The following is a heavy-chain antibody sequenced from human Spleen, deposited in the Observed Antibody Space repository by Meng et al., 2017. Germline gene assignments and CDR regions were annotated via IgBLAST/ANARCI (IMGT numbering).Heavy chain of an antibody. D-gene: IGHD4-11*01. V-gene: IGHV4-61*03. CDR3: ARGPTTMAHDFDY. Sequence: VELEEAGPGPGRPSVNLSRTCTVFGCSVSRGSYYRSWIRQPPGKGLEWIGYIYYSGSTNYNPALESRATISVDTSQNNLSLKLSSVTAADSAGYYCARGPTTMAHDFDYWGQGTLVTVSS. CDR1: GCSVSRGSYY. CDR2: IYYSGST. J-gene: IGHJ4*02.